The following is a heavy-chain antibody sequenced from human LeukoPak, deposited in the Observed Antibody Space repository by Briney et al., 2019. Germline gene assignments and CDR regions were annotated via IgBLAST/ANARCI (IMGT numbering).Heavy chain of an antibody. D-gene: IGHD4-17*01. CDR1: GGSISSYY. Sequence: PSETLSLTCTVSGGSISSYYWSWIRQPPGKGLEWIGYIYYSGSTSYNPSLKSRVTISVDTSKNQFSLKLSSVTAADTAVYYCARAMTHDYGDLGNWFDPWGQGTLVTVSS. CDR3: ARAMTHDYGDLGNWFDP. J-gene: IGHJ5*02. V-gene: IGHV4-59*01. CDR2: IYYSGST.